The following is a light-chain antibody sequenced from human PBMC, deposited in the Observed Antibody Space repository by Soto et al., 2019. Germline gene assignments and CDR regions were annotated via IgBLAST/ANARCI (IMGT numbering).Light chain of an antibody. J-gene: IGKJ4*01. CDR2: DAS. Sequence: EIVMTQSPATLSVSPGERATLSCRASQSVSSYLAWYQQKPGQAPRLLIYDASNRATGIPDRFSGSGSGTEFTLTISSLQSEDFAVYYCQQYTVWPFTFGGGTKVDI. V-gene: IGKV3-15*01. CDR1: QSVSSY. CDR3: QQYTVWPFT.